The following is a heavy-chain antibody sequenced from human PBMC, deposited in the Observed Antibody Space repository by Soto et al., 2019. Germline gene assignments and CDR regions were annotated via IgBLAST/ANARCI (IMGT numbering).Heavy chain of an antibody. V-gene: IGHV6-1*01. Sequence: QVQLQQSGPGLVQPSQTLSLTCAISGDSVSSTSTAWSWIRQSPSRGLAWLGRTYYRSNWYSDYAVSLKRRITINPDTSKNQFSLQLKSVTPEDTAVYYCARGSYYSGWVWGQGTLVTVSS. CDR1: GDSVSSTSTA. CDR3: ARGSYYSGWV. J-gene: IGHJ4*02. CDR2: TYYRSNWYS. D-gene: IGHD6-19*01.